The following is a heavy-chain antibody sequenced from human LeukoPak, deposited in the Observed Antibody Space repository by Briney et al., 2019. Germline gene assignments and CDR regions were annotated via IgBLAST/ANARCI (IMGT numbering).Heavy chain of an antibody. Sequence: ASVKVSCKASGYTLTSYGINWMQQAPGQGLEWMGWISTQSGNTNYAQKVQGRLTLTTDSSTNTAYMELRSLRSDDTAVYYCARGAYGDKWGQGTMVTVSS. D-gene: IGHD4-17*01. CDR1: GYTLTSYG. CDR3: ARGAYGDK. V-gene: IGHV1-18*01. J-gene: IGHJ4*02. CDR2: ISTQSGNT.